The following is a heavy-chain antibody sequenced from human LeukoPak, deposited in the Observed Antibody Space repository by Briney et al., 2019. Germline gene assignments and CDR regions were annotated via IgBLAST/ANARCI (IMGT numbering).Heavy chain of an antibody. Sequence: ASVKVSCKASGYTFTSYYMHWVRQAPGQGLEWMGIINPSGGSTSYAQKFQGRVTMTRDMSTSTVYMELSSLRSEDTAVYYCARDSGKLELRYYFDHWGQGTLVTVSS. CDR2: INPSGGST. J-gene: IGHJ4*02. CDR3: ARDSGKLELRYYFDH. CDR1: GYTFTSYY. D-gene: IGHD1-7*01. V-gene: IGHV1-46*01.